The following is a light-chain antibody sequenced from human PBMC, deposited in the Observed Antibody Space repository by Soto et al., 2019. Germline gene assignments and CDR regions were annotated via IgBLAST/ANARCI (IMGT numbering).Light chain of an antibody. CDR3: LLSYSAPYV. V-gene: IGLV7-46*01. CDR2: DTS. J-gene: IGLJ1*01. CDR1: TGAVTSGHY. Sequence: QAVVTQEPSLTVSPGGTVTLTCGSSTGAVTSGHYPYWFQQKPGQAPRTLIYDTSNKHSWTPARFSGSLLGGKAALTLSGAQPEDEAEYYFLLSYSAPYVFGTGTKGTVL.